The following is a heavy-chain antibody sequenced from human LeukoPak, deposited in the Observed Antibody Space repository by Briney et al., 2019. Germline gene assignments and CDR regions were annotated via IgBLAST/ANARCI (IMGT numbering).Heavy chain of an antibody. J-gene: IGHJ3*02. Sequence: PSETLSLTCAVYGGSFSGYYWSWIRQPAGKGLEWIGRIYTSGSTNYNPSLKSRVTMSVDTSKNQFSLKLSSVTAADTAVYYCAREHFGIVVVSGAFDIWGQGTLVTVSS. CDR3: AREHFGIVVVSGAFDI. CDR1: GGSFSGYY. CDR2: IYTSGST. V-gene: IGHV4-4*07. D-gene: IGHD3-22*01.